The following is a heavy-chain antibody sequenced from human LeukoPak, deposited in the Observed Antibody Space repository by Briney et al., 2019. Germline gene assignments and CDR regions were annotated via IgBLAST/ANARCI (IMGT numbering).Heavy chain of an antibody. Sequence: GGSLRISCADSGFTFSDYAMSWVRQAPGKGVGWGSAISGSGVSTYYAESVKGRLTISRDNSKNTLYLQMNSLRAEDTAVYRCAKDRTYGSGSYDYWGQGTLITVSS. CDR1: GFTFSDYA. D-gene: IGHD3-10*01. V-gene: IGHV3-23*01. J-gene: IGHJ4*02. CDR2: ISGSGVST. CDR3: AKDRTYGSGSYDY.